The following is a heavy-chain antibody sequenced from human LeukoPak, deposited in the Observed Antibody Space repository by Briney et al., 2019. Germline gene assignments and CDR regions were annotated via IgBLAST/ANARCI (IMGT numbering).Heavy chain of an antibody. J-gene: IGHJ3*02. CDR3: ARSAATNLEAFDI. Sequence: PSETLSLTCSVSGGSISSSSYYWGWIRQPPGKGLEWIGYIYYSGNTYYNPSLKSRVTISVDTSKNQFSLKVSSVTAADTAVYYCARSAATNLEAFDIWGQGTMVTVSS. V-gene: IGHV4-31*03. CDR2: IYYSGNT. CDR1: GGSISSSSYY. D-gene: IGHD2-15*01.